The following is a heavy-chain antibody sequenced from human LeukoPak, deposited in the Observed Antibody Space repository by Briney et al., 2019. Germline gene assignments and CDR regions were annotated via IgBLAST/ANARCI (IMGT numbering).Heavy chain of an antibody. V-gene: IGHV1-18*01. J-gene: IGHJ3*02. D-gene: IGHD4-17*01. CDR3: ARDPTPDYGDHPDAFDI. Sequence: GASVKVSCKASGYTFTSYGISWVRQAPGQGLEWMGWISAYNGNTNYAQKLQGRVTMTTDTSTSTAYMELRSLRSDDTAVYYCARDPTPDYGDHPDAFDIWGQGTMVTVSS. CDR1: GYTFTSYG. CDR2: ISAYNGNT.